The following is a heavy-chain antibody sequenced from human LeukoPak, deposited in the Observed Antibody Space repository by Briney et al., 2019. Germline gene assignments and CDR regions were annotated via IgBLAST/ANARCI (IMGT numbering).Heavy chain of an antibody. Sequence: PSEILSLTCAVYGGSFSGYYWSWIRQPPGKGLEWIGEINHSGSTNYNPSLKSRVTISVDTSKNQFSLKLSSVTAADTAVYYCARGRGAAATRGGYYGMDVWGQGTTVTVSS. CDR1: GGSFSGYY. CDR2: INHSGST. CDR3: ARGRGAAATRGGYYGMDV. V-gene: IGHV4-34*01. D-gene: IGHD6-13*01. J-gene: IGHJ6*02.